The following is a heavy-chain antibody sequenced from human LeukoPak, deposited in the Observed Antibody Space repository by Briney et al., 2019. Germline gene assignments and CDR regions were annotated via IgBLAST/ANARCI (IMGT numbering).Heavy chain of an antibody. J-gene: IGHJ1*01. D-gene: IGHD3-22*01. CDR3: ATYYYDSSGSEYFQH. CDR1: GDSISSSNYY. CDR2: IYYTGST. Sequence: SETLSLTCTVSGDSISSSNYYWGWIRQPPGKGLEWIGTIYYTGSTHYSPSLKSRVTISVDTSKNQFSLKLSSVTAADTAVYYCATYYYDSSGSEYFQHWGQGTLVTVSS. V-gene: IGHV4-39*01.